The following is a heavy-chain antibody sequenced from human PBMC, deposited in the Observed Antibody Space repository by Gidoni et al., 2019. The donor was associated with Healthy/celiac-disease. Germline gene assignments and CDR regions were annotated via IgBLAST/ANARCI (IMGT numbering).Heavy chain of an antibody. D-gene: IGHD3-22*01. J-gene: IGHJ4*02. CDR2: IFSNDEK. V-gene: IGHV2-26*01. CDR3: ARSYYYDSSGYYDY. Sequence: QVTLKESGPVLVKPTSTLPLTCTVSGFSLRNARMGVSWIRQPPGKALEWLAHIFSNDEKSYSTSLKSRLTISKDTSKSQVVLTMTNMDPVDTATYYCARSYYYDSSGYYDYWGQGTLVTVSS. CDR1: GFSLRNARMG.